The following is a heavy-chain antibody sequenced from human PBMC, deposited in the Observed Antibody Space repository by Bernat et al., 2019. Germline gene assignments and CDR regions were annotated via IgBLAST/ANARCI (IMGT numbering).Heavy chain of an antibody. CDR2: MNPNSGNR. D-gene: IGHD2-2*01. Sequence: QVQLVQSGAEVKKPGASVKVSCKASGYTFTNFDINWVRQATGQGLEWMGWMNPNSGNRGFAQKFQGRVTMTRNTSISTVYMELNSLRSEDTAVYYCARGGGNCISSICYDLDVWGQGTTVTVSS. V-gene: IGHV1-8*01. CDR1: GYTFTNFD. J-gene: IGHJ6*02. CDR3: ARGGGNCISSICYDLDV.